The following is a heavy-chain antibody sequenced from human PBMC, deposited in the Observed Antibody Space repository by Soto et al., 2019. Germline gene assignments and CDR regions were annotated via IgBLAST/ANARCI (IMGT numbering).Heavy chain of an antibody. CDR1: GGSFSGYY. J-gene: IGHJ4*02. CDR3: ARLLNSSSLPFDY. D-gene: IGHD6-6*01. CDR2: INHSGST. V-gene: IGHV4-34*01. Sequence: QVQLQQWGAGLLKPSETLSLTCAVYGGSFSGYYWSWIRQPPGKGLEWIGEINHSGSTNYNPSLKSRVTISVDTSKNQFSLKLSSVTAADTAVYYCARLLNSSSLPFDYWGEGTLVTVSS.